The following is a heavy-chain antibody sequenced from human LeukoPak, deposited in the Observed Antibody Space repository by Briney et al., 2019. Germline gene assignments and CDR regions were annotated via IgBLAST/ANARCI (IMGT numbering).Heavy chain of an antibody. V-gene: IGHV1-24*01. CDR1: GYTLTELS. CDR3: ATGRRYYGSSGYFPTAYYYYGMDV. D-gene: IGHD3-22*01. Sequence: ASVKVSCKVSGYTLTELSMHWVRQAPGKGLEWMGGFDPEDGETIYAQKFQGRVTMTEDTSTDTAYMELSSLRSEDTAVYYCATGRRYYGSSGYFPTAYYYYGMDVWGQGTTVTVSS. CDR2: FDPEDGET. J-gene: IGHJ6*02.